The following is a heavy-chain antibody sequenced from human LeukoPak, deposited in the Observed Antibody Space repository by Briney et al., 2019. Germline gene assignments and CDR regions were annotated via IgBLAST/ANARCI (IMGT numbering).Heavy chain of an antibody. CDR2: INPSGGST. D-gene: IGHD2-15*01. V-gene: IGHV1-46*01. J-gene: IGHJ4*02. CDR3: ARDLPHCSGGSCYASYYFDY. Sequence: GASVKVSCKASGYTFTSFYMHWVRQAPAQGLEWMRIINPSGGSTSYAQKFQGRVTMTRDTSTSTVYMELSSLRSEDTAVYYCARDLPHCSGGSCYASYYFDYWGQGTLVTVSS. CDR1: GYTFTSFY.